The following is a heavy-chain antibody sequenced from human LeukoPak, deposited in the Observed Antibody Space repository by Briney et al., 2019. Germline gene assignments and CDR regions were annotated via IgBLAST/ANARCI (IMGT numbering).Heavy chain of an antibody. V-gene: IGHV1-2*06. D-gene: IGHD4-11*01. J-gene: IGHJ4*02. CDR1: GYTFTGYY. CDR2: INPNSGGT. Sequence: GASVKVSCKASGYTFTGYYMHWVRQAPGQGLEWMGRINPNSGGTNYAQKLQGRVTMTTDTSTSTAYMELRSLRSDDTAVYYCARDRHYSNYAGIIFPFDYWGQGTLVTVSS. CDR3: ARDRHYSNYAGIIFPFDY.